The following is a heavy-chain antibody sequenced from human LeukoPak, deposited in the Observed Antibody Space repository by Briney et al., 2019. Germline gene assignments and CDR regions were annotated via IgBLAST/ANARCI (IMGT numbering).Heavy chain of an antibody. CDR1: GGTFSSYA. D-gene: IGHD3-9*01. Sequence: SVKVSCKASGGTFSSYAISWARQAPGQGLEWMGGIIPIFGTANYAQKFQGRVTITADESTSTAYMELSSLRSEDTAVYYCAREGSVDWLGRRPLYFDYWGQGTLVTVSS. J-gene: IGHJ4*02. V-gene: IGHV1-69*13. CDR2: IIPIFGTA. CDR3: AREGSVDWLGRRPLYFDY.